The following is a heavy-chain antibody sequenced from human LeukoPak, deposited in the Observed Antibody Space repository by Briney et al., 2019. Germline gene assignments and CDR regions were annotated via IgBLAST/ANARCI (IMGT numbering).Heavy chain of an antibody. CDR2: IIGSGGST. CDR1: GFTFSSYA. J-gene: IGHJ4*02. CDR3: ARYIAAAGRFDY. V-gene: IGHV3-23*01. D-gene: IGHD6-13*01. Sequence: GGSLRLSCAASGFTFSSYAMSWVRQAPGKGLEWGSAIIGSGGSTYYADSVKGRFTISRDNSKNTLYLQMNSLSAEDTAVYYCARYIAAAGRFDYWGQGTLVTVSS.